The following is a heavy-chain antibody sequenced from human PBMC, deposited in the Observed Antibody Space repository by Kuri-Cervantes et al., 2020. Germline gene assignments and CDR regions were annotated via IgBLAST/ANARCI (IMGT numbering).Heavy chain of an antibody. CDR1: GYKFTSYG. J-gene: IGHJ4*02. D-gene: IGHD3-22*01. CDR2: ISAYDGQT. Sequence: ASVKVSCKASGYKFTSYGVSWVRQAPGQGLEWMGYISAYDGQTNYEQKFQGRATMTTDTSTSTAYMELRSLRSDDTAVYYCATSPMDRSGYYPDYWGQGTLVTVSS. V-gene: IGHV1-18*01. CDR3: ATSPMDRSGYYPDY.